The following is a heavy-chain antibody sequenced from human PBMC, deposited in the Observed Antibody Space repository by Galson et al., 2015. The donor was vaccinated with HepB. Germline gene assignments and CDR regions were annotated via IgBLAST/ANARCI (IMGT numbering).Heavy chain of an antibody. CDR1: GGTFTSSG. V-gene: IGHV1-69*13. J-gene: IGHJ5*02. Sequence: VKVSCKASGGTFTSSGISWVRQAPGQGLEWMGGIIPVFGIRKYAQRFQGRVTITADESTSTAYMELSSLRSEDTALYYCARDLGAAAGESWFNPWGLGTLVTVAS. D-gene: IGHD6-13*01. CDR2: IIPVFGIR. CDR3: ARDLGAAAGESWFNP.